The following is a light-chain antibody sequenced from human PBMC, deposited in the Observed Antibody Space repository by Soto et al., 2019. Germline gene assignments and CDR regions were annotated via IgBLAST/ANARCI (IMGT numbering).Light chain of an antibody. J-gene: IGKJ5*01. Sequence: EIVLTQSPTTLSLSPGERATLSCRTSQSVGTNVAWYQQKPGQAPRLLIYDASNRATGIPARFSGSGSGTDFTLTISSLEPEDFAVYYCQQRSNWPAFGQGTRLEIK. CDR3: QQRSNWPA. CDR1: QSVGTN. CDR2: DAS. V-gene: IGKV3-11*01.